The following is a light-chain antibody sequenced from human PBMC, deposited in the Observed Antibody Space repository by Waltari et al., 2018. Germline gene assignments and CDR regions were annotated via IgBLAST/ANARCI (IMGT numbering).Light chain of an antibody. V-gene: IGKV1-39*01. Sequence: CRASQSISSYLNWYQQKPGKAPKLLIYAASSLQSWVPSRFSGSGAGTDVTLTISSLQPEDFATYYCQQSYSTPRTFGGGTKVEIK. CDR3: QQSYSTPRT. J-gene: IGKJ4*01. CDR1: QSISSY. CDR2: AAS.